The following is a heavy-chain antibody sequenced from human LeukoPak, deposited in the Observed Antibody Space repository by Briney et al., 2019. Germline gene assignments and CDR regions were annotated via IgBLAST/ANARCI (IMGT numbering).Heavy chain of an antibody. CDR2: IYYSGST. V-gene: IGHV4-59*08. CDR3: ARGAAPGIRSWFDP. CDR1: GGSMSSYY. Sequence: PSETLSLTCTVSGGSMSSYYWSWIRQPPGKGLEWIGYIYYSGSTNYNPSLKSRVTISVDTSKNQFSLKLSSVTAADTAVYYCARGAAPGIRSWFDPWGQGGLVSVSS. D-gene: IGHD6-13*01. J-gene: IGHJ5*02.